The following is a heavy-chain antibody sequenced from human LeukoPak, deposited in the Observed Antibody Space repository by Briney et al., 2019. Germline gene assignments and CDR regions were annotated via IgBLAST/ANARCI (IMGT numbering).Heavy chain of an antibody. Sequence: ASVKVSCKASGYTFSSYYMHWVRQAPGQGLEWMGIINPRGGSTSYAQRFQGRVTITRDTSTSTVYVELSSLRCEDPAVYYCATGGGGPYYFDYWGQGTQVTVSS. D-gene: IGHD3-16*01. CDR2: INPRGGST. CDR1: GYTFSSYY. V-gene: IGHV1-46*01. J-gene: IGHJ4*02. CDR3: ATGGGGPYYFDY.